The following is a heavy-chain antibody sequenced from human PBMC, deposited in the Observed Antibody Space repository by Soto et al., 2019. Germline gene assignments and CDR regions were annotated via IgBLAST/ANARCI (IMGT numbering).Heavy chain of an antibody. CDR3: ARGWWEREGYVMDV. CDR2: LYYSGRT. CDR1: GGSISGFY. D-gene: IGHD1-26*01. V-gene: IGHV4-59*08. J-gene: IGHJ6*04. Sequence: QVQLQESGPGLLQPSKTLSLTCTVSGGSISGFYWSWIRQPPGKELQYIGYLYYSGRTNYNPSRKSRVTIPEERSTNQFPLTLSSVTAADTAVYYCARGWWEREGYVMDVWGKGTTFTVSS.